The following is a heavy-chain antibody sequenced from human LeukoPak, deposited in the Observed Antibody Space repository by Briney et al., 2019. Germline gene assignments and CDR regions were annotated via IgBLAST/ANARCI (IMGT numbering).Heavy chain of an antibody. CDR2: INPNSGGT. J-gene: IGHJ6*02. D-gene: IGHD4-17*01. V-gene: IGHV1-2*02. CDR3: ARGLGDYWGMN. Sequence: ASVKVSCKSSGYTFIGYYMHWVRQAPGQGLEGMGWINPNSGGTNYAQKFQGRVTMTRDTSISTAYMELSRLRSDDTAVYYCARGLGDYWGMNWGQGTTVTVSS. CDR1: GYTFIGYY.